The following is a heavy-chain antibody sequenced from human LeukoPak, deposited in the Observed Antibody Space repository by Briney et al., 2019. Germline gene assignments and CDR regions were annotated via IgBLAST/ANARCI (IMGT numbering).Heavy chain of an antibody. CDR1: GFTFSSYW. CDR3: ARVLTRFGVVHPLGY. CDR2: IKQDGSEE. Sequence: GGSLRLSCAASGFTFSSYWMSWVRQAPGKGLEWVANIKQDGSEEYYVDSVKGRFTISRDNAKNSLYLQMNSLRVEDTAVYYCARVLTRFGVVHPLGYWGQGTLVTVSS. V-gene: IGHV3-7*01. J-gene: IGHJ4*02. D-gene: IGHD3-3*01.